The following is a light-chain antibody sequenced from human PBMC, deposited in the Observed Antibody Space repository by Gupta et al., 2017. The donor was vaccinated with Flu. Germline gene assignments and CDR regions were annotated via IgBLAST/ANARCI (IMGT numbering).Light chain of an antibody. Sequence: DIVMTQSPDSLAVSLGERATINCKSSQSVLYSSNNKNYLAWYQQKPGQPPKLLIYWASTRESGVPDRFSGSGSGTXFTLTIXSLQAEDVAVYYCQQYYSTPKTFGXGIKVEIK. V-gene: IGKV4-1*01. J-gene: IGKJ1*01. CDR3: QQYYSTPKT. CDR2: WAS. CDR1: QSVLYSSNNKNY.